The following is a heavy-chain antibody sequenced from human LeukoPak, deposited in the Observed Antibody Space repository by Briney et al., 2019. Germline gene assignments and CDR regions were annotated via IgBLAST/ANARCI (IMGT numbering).Heavy chain of an antibody. V-gene: IGHV1-2*02. CDR1: GYTFTGYY. D-gene: IGHD5-24*01. CDR2: INPNSGGT. CDR3: ARRYGYNKRKIYYYYYMDV. Sequence: ASVKVSCKASGYTFTGYYMHWVRQAPGQGLEWMGWINPNSGGTNYAQKFQGRVTMTRDTSISTAYMELSRLRSDDTAVYYCARRYGYNKRKIYYYYYMDVWGKGTTVTVSS. J-gene: IGHJ6*03.